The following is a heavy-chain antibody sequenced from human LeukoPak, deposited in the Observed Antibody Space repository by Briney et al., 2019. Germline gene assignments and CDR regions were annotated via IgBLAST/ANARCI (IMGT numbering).Heavy chain of an antibody. Sequence: PGGSLRLSCAASGFTFSSYWMSWVRQAPGKGLEWVANIKQDGSEKYYVDSVKGRFTISRDNAKNSLYLQMNSLRAEDTAVYYCARGSMGGWYSIDPWGQGTLVTVSS. J-gene: IGHJ5*02. CDR3: ARGSMGGWYSIDP. CDR2: IKQDGSEK. D-gene: IGHD6-19*01. CDR1: GFTFSSYW. V-gene: IGHV3-7*01.